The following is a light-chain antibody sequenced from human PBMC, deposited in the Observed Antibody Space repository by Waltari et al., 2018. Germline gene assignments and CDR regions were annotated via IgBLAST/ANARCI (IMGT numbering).Light chain of an antibody. CDR3: AAWDDSLSGRV. Sequence: QSVLTQPPSASGTPGLRVSISCSGSSSNIGANSVYWYQQLPGAAPKLPIYKDDQRPAGVPDRFSGSKSGTSASLAISGLRSADEAEYYCAAWDDSLSGRVFGGGTKLTVL. J-gene: IGLJ3*02. CDR2: KDD. CDR1: SSNIGANS. V-gene: IGLV1-47*01.